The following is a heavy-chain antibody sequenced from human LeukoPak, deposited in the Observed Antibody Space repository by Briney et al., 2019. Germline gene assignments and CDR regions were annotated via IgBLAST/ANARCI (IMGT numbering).Heavy chain of an antibody. CDR2: INPNSGGT. V-gene: IGHV1-2*02. J-gene: IGHJ4*02. D-gene: IGHD3-10*01. CDR1: GYTFTGYY. Sequence: GASVKVSCKASGYTFTGYYMHWVRQAPGQGLEWMGWINPNSGGTNYAQKFQGRVTMTRDTSISTAYMELSRLRSDDTAVYYCAREPIYYGSGSYYYLIDYWGQGTLVTVSS. CDR3: AREPIYYGSGSYYYLIDY.